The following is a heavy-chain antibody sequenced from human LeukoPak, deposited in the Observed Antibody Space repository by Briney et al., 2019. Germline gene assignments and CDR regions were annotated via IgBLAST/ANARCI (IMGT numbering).Heavy chain of an antibody. CDR3: ARVLGADYSIPTLGY. Sequence: ASVKVSCKASRGTFSSYTISWVRQAPGQGLEWMGGIIPIFGTANYAQKFQGRVTMTRDMSTSTVYMELNSLRSEDAAVYYCARVLGADYSIPTLGYWGQGTLVTVSS. D-gene: IGHD4-11*01. V-gene: IGHV1-69*05. J-gene: IGHJ4*02. CDR2: IIPIFGTA. CDR1: RGTFSSYT.